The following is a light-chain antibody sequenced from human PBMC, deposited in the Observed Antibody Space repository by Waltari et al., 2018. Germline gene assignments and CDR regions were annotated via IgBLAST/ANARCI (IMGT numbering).Light chain of an antibody. V-gene: IGLV3-19*01. Sequence: SSELTQDPAVSVALGQTVTTTFQGDSLRSYYATWYQQKAGQAPILVIYGQNNRPSGIPDRFSGSYSGRTASLTITGAQAEDEADYYCSSRDSGAHRHVFGTGTKVTVL. J-gene: IGLJ1*01. CDR3: SSRDSGAHRHV. CDR2: GQN. CDR1: SLRSYY.